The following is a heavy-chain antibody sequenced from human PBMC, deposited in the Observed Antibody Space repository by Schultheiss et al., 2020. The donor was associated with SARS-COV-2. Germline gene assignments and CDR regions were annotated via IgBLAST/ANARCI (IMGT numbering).Heavy chain of an antibody. J-gene: IGHJ3*02. D-gene: IGHD1-26*01. Sequence: GGSLRLSCAASGFTVSSNYMSWVRQAPGKGLEWVSYISSSGSTIYYADSVKGRFTISRDNAKNSLYLQMNSLRAEDTAVYYCSGSYGRNAFDIWGQGTMVTVSS. CDR1: GFTVSSNY. V-gene: IGHV3-11*04. CDR3: SGSYGRNAFDI. CDR2: ISSSGSTI.